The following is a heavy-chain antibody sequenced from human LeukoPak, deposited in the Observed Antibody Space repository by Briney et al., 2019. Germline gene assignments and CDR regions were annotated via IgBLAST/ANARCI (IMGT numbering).Heavy chain of an antibody. J-gene: IGHJ6*01. Sequence: PGGSLRLSCAASGFTFSSYAMHWVRQAPGKGLEWVAVISYDGSNKYYADSVKGRFTISRDNSKNTLYLQMDGLRAEDTAVYHCVRESDVWSGPGIGRPLDVWGKGPRSPSPQ. CDR3: VRESDVWSGPGIGRPLDV. CDR1: GFTFSSYA. V-gene: IGHV3-30-3*01. CDR2: ISYDGSNK. D-gene: IGHD3-3*01.